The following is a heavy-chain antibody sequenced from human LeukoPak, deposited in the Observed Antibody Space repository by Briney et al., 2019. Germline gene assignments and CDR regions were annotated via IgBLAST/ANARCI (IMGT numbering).Heavy chain of an antibody. CDR3: ARLEEPHYDILTGYSHAFDI. CDR1: GFIFSSYT. Sequence: GGSLRLSCAASGFIFSSYTIHWVRQAPGKGLEWVAFISYDGSNQYYADSVKGRFTISRDNSKNTLYLQMNSLRAEDTAVYYCARLEEPHYDILTGYSHAFDIWGQGTMVTVSS. D-gene: IGHD3-9*01. V-gene: IGHV3-30-3*01. J-gene: IGHJ3*02. CDR2: ISYDGSNQ.